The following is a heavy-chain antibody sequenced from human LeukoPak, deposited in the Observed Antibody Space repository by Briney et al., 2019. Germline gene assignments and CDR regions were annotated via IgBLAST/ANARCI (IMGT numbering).Heavy chain of an antibody. CDR2: IVGSGGST. J-gene: IGHJ4*02. D-gene: IGHD3-22*01. CDR1: GFTFSSYA. CDR3: AKPPNYDSDAPQVDY. Sequence: GGSLRLSCAASGFTFSSYAMSWVRQAPGKGLEWVSGIVGSGGSTYYANSVKGRFTISRDNSKNTLYLQMNSLRTEDTAVYYCAKPPNYDSDAPQVDYWGQGTLVTVSS. V-gene: IGHV3-23*01.